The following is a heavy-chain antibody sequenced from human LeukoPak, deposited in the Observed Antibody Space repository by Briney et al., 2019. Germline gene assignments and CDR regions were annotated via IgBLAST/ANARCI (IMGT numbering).Heavy chain of an antibody. V-gene: IGHV4-59*01. Sequence: SETLSLTCSVSGGSLSDYYWSWIRQSPGKRLEWIGYIFHSGSTSFSPSLKSRVSITVDESKNQFSLSLRYVTAADTAVYYCARDHSRWSITGHWFDPWGQGALVTVSS. CDR3: ARDHSRWSITGHWFDP. J-gene: IGHJ5*02. CDR1: GGSLSDYY. D-gene: IGHD1-14*01. CDR2: IFHSGST.